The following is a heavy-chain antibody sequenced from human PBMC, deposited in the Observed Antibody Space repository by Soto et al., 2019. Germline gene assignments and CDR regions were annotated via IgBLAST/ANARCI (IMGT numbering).Heavy chain of an antibody. V-gene: IGHV4-39*01. Sequence: SETLSLTCTVSGGSISSSSYYWGWIRQPPGKGLEWIGSIYYSGSTYYNPSLKSRVTISVDTSKNQFSLKLSSVTAADTAVYYCARRWFKTFDYWGQGTLVTVSS. D-gene: IGHD3-10*01. CDR1: GGSISSSSYY. CDR3: ARRWFKTFDY. J-gene: IGHJ4*02. CDR2: IYYSGST.